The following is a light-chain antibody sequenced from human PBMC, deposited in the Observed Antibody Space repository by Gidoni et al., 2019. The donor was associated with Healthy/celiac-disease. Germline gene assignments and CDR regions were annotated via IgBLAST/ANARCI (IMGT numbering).Light chain of an antibody. V-gene: IGLV4-69*01. CDR2: LNSDGSH. CDR1: SGHSSYA. Sequence: QLVLPQSPSASASLGASVKLTCTLSSGHSSYAIAWHQQQPEKGPRYWMKLNSDGSHSKGDGIPDRFSGSSSGAERYLTIASLQSEDEADDYCQTWGTGILYWVFGGGTKLTVL. CDR3: QTWGTGILYWV. J-gene: IGLJ3*02.